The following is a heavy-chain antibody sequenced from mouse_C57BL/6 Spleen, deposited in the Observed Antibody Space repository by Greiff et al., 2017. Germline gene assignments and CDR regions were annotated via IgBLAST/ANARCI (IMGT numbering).Heavy chain of an antibody. CDR2: FHPYNDDT. J-gene: IGHJ1*03. CDR1: GYTFTTYP. CDR3: AILITTEGYFDV. D-gene: IGHD1-1*01. Sequence: QVQLKESGAELVKPGASVKMSCKASGYTFTTYPIEWMKQNHGKSLEWIGNFHPYNDDTKYNEKFKGKATLTVEKSSSTVYLELSRLTSDDSAVYYCAILITTEGYFDVWGKGTTVTVSS. V-gene: IGHV1-47*01.